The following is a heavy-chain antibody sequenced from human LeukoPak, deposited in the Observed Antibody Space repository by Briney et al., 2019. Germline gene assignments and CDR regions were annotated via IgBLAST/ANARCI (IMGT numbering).Heavy chain of an antibody. CDR3: ARGPYYYGSGSYDY. D-gene: IGHD3-10*01. CDR1: GGSFSGYY. CDR2: INHSGST. J-gene: IGHJ4*02. V-gene: IGHV4-34*01. Sequence: PSETLSLTCAVYGGSFSGYYWGWIRQPPGKGLEWIGEINHSGSTNYNPSLKSRVTISVDASKNQFSLKLSSVTAADTAVYYCARGPYYYGSGSYDYWGQGTLVTVSS.